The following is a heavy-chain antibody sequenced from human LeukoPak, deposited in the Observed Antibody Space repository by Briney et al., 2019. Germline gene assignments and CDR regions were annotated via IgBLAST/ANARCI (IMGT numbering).Heavy chain of an antibody. Sequence: GGSLRLSCAASGFTVSSNYMSWVRQAPGKGLEWVSVIYSGGSTYYADSVKGRFTISRDNSKNTLYLQMNSLRAEDTAVYYCARGPYGSSGTPDAFDIWGQGTMVTVSS. D-gene: IGHD3-10*01. CDR3: ARGPYGSSGTPDAFDI. V-gene: IGHV3-66*01. J-gene: IGHJ3*02. CDR2: IYSGGST. CDR1: GFTVSSNY.